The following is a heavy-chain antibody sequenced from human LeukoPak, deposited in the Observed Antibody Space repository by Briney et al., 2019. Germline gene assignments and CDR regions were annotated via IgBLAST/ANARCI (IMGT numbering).Heavy chain of an antibody. CDR1: GGSFSSYY. CDR3: ARAPLFRAARNYGMDV. D-gene: IGHD2-15*01. J-gene: IGHJ6*02. V-gene: IGHV4-59*01. CDR2: IYYSGST. Sequence: SETLSLTCAVYGGSFSSYYWSWIRQPPGKGLEWIGYIYYSGSTNYNPSLKSRVTISVDTSKNQFSLKLSSVTAADTAVYYCARAPLFRAARNYGMDVWGQGTTVTVSS.